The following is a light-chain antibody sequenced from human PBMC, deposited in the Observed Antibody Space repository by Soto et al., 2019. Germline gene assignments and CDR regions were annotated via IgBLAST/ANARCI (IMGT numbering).Light chain of an antibody. Sequence: QSALTQPASVSGSPGQSITISCTGTSTDVGGYNFVSWYQQYPGEAPKLIIYEVSNRPSGVSNRFSGSKSGNTASLTISGLQAEDEADYHCSSYAGSRTYVFGTGTKLTVL. J-gene: IGLJ1*01. CDR3: SSYAGSRTYV. V-gene: IGLV2-14*03. CDR2: EVS. CDR1: STDVGGYNF.